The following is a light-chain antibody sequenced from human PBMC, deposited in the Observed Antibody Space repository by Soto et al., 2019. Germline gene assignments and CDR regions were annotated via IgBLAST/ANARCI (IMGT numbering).Light chain of an antibody. CDR1: HNLDKW. J-gene: IGKJ4*01. CDR3: QQYNTFLT. CDR2: EAS. V-gene: IGKV1-5*03. Sequence: DIRMTQSPSTLSASVGDRVTITCRASHNLDKWLAWYQQKPGKAPKLLIYEASSLQSWFPSRFRGSVSGTEFTLTSTRLQHDDFATYFCQQYNTFLTFGGGTQVEIK.